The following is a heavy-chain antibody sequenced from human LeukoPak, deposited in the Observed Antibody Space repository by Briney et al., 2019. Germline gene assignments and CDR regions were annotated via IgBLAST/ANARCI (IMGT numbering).Heavy chain of an antibody. J-gene: IGHJ4*02. CDR1: GFTFSSYS. CDR2: ISSSSSYI. V-gene: IGHV3-21*01. CDR3: ARVSRDSSSPLDY. Sequence: GGSLRLSCAASGFTFSSYSMNWVRQAPGKGLEWVSSISSSSSYIYYADSVKGRFTISRDNAKNSLYLQMNSLRAEDTAVYYCARVSRDSSSPLDYWGQGTLVTVSS. D-gene: IGHD6-13*01.